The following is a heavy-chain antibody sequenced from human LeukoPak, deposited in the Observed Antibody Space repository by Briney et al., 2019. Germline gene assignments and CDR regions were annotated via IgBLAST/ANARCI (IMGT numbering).Heavy chain of an antibody. CDR3: ARVPGIVLMVYAFDY. Sequence: GGSLRLSCAASGFTFSSYSMNWVRQAPGKGLEWVSYISSSGSTIYYADSVKGRFTISRDNAKNTLYLQMNSLRAEDTAVYYCARVPGIVLMVYAFDYWGQGTLVTVSS. CDR1: GFTFSSYS. V-gene: IGHV3-48*04. D-gene: IGHD2-8*01. CDR2: ISSSGSTI. J-gene: IGHJ4*02.